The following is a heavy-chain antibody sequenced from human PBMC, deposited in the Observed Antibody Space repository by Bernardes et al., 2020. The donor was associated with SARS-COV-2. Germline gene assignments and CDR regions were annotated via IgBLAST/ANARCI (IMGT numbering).Heavy chain of an antibody. CDR1: GYTFTSYG. Sequence: ASVKVSCKASGYTFTSYGISWVRQAPGQGLEWMGWISAYNGNTNYAQKLQGRVTMTTDTSTSTAYMELRSLRSDDTAVYYCARDPEVYGSGSYYIREVTRYYGMDVWGQGTTVTVSS. CDR2: ISAYNGNT. D-gene: IGHD3-10*01. V-gene: IGHV1-18*01. CDR3: ARDPEVYGSGSYYIREVTRYYGMDV. J-gene: IGHJ6*02.